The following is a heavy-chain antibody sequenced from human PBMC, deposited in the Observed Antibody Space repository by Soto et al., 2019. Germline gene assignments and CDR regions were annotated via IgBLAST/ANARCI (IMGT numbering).Heavy chain of an antibody. D-gene: IGHD3-16*01. Sequence: GGSLRLSCAASGFTFDDYAMHWVRQAPGKGLEWVSGISWNSGSIGYADSVKGRFTISRDNAKNSLYLQMNSLRAEDTACDYCAKEAPRGREISGYCMDVWGQGTTVTVSS. CDR2: ISWNSGSI. CDR1: GFTFDDYA. V-gene: IGHV3-9*01. CDR3: AKEAPRGREISGYCMDV. J-gene: IGHJ6*02.